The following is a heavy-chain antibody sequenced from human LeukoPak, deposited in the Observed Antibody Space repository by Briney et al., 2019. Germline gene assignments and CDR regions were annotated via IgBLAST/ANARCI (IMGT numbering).Heavy chain of an antibody. CDR2: SRGSGGST. D-gene: IGHD6-13*01. Sequence: GSLRHSCAASGFSCSSYAMSWVRQAPGKGLEWVSASRGSGGSTYHAVSVKGRFTISRDNYANTLYLQMNSLRAEDTAVYSCAKVSYSSSWYPYYFDYWGEGTLV. V-gene: IGHV3-23*01. J-gene: IGHJ4*02. CDR3: AKVSYSSSWYPYYFDY. CDR1: GFSCSSYA.